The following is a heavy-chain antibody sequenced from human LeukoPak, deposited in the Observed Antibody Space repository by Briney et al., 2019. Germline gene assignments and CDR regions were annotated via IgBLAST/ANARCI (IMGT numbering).Heavy chain of an antibody. CDR3: ARDFGSYKGGRWFDP. CDR2: IYYSGST. J-gene: IGHJ5*02. V-gene: IGHV4-59*01. Sequence: SETLSLTCTVSGASISSSYWSWIRQPPGMGLDWIGYIYYSGSTSYNPSLKSRVTISSDTSKNQFSLKVTSVTAADTAMYYCARDFGSYKGGRWFDPWGQGTLVTVSS. D-gene: IGHD1-26*01. CDR1: GASISSSY.